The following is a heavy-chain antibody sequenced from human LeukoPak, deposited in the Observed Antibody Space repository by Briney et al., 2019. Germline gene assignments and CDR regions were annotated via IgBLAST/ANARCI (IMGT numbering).Heavy chain of an antibody. D-gene: IGHD3-10*01. J-gene: IGHJ6*03. CDR3: ARDRKGYGSGSHYMDV. CDR2: ISSRGTTM. CDR1: GFTFSSYD. Sequence: PGGSLRLSCAASGFTFSSYDMNWVRQAPGKGPEWVSYISSRGTTMYYADSVKGRFTISRDNAKNSLYLQMNSLRAEDTAVYYCARDRKGYGSGSHYMDVWGKGTTVTVSS. V-gene: IGHV3-48*03.